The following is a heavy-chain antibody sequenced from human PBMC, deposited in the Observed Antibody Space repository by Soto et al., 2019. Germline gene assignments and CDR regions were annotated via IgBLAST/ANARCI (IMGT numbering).Heavy chain of an antibody. V-gene: IGHV3-30*18. Sequence: QVQLVESGGGVVQPGRSLRLSCAASGFTFSSYGMHWVRQAPGKGLEWVAVISYAGSNKDYAVAVKGRFTFSRDNSKNPLYLQMNSLRADDTAVYYCAKVTTYYYDSSGYTVGDYWGQGTLVTVSS. J-gene: IGHJ4*02. D-gene: IGHD3-22*01. CDR1: GFTFSSYG. CDR3: AKVTTYYYDSSGYTVGDY. CDR2: ISYAGSNK.